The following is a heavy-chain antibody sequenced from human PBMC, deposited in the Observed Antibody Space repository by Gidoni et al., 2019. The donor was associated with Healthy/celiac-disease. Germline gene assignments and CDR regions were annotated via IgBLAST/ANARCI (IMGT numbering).Heavy chain of an antibody. CDR3: ARTGGGATVSGYFDY. CDR1: GGTFSSYA. J-gene: IGHJ4*02. V-gene: IGHV1-69*01. Sequence: QVQLVQSGAEVKKPGSSVKVSCKASGGTFSSYAISWVRQAPGQGLEWMGGIIPIFGTANSAQKFQGRVTIPADESTSTAYMELSSLRSEDTAVYYCARTGGGATVSGYFDYWGQGTLVTVSS. D-gene: IGHD4-17*01. CDR2: IIPIFGTA.